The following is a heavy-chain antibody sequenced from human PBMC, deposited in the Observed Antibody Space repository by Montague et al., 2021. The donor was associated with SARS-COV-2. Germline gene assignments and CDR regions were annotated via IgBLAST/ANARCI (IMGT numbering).Heavy chain of an antibody. D-gene: IGHD6-19*01. Sequence: SLRLSCAASGFTFSNYWMSWVRQAPGKGLEWVANIKQNGGEKYYVDSAKGRFTISRDNAKDSLYLQMDNVRAEDTAVYYCASMYSSGWRFDYWGQGTLVTVSS. V-gene: IGHV3-7*01. J-gene: IGHJ4*02. CDR1: GFTFSNYW. CDR2: IKQNGGEK. CDR3: ASMYSSGWRFDY.